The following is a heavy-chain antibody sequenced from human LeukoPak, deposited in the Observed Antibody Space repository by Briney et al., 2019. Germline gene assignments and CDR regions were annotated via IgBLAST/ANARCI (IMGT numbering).Heavy chain of an antibody. CDR2: ISGSGGST. V-gene: IGHV3-23*01. CDR3: AKDNRRAHYFDY. J-gene: IGHJ4*02. Sequence: GGSLRLSCAASGFTFSNYWMSWVRQAPGKGLEWVSAISGSGGSTYYADSVKGRFTISRDNSKNTLYLQMNSLRAEDTAVYYCAKDNRRAHYFDYWGQGTLVTVSS. CDR1: GFTFSNYW.